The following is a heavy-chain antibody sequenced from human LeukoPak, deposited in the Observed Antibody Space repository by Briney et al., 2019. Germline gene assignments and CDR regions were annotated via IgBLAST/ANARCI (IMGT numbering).Heavy chain of an antibody. J-gene: IGHJ4*02. D-gene: IGHD5-12*01. CDR2: ITPNSGGT. CDR1: GYTFTGYY. Sequence: PAASVKVSCKASGYTFTGYYLHWVRQAPGQGLEWMGWITPNSGGTNYAQRFQGRVTMTRDTSISTAYMELSRLRSDDTAVYYCARVDSGYGSFDYWGQGTLVTVSS. CDR3: ARVDSGYGSFDY. V-gene: IGHV1-2*02.